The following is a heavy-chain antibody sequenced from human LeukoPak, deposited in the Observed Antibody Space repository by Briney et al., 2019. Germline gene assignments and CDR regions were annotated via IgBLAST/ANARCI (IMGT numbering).Heavy chain of an antibody. CDR2: ISGSGAST. Sequence: GGSLRLSCAASGFTFNSYAMNWVRQAPGKGLEWVSGISGSGASTYYADSVKGRFTISRDNSKNTLYLQMNSLRADDTAVYYCAKGPAALVVVVAATGDYWGQGTLVTVSS. D-gene: IGHD2-15*01. CDR1: GFTFNSYA. V-gene: IGHV3-23*01. CDR3: AKGPAALVVVVAATGDY. J-gene: IGHJ4*02.